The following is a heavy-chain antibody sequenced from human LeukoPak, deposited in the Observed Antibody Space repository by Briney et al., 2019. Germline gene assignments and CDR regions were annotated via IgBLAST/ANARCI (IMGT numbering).Heavy chain of an antibody. D-gene: IGHD2-21*01. J-gene: IGHJ4*02. CDR3: VRHRFASPLDS. V-gene: IGHV4-59*08. CDR2: IFYTGDS. Sequence: NPSETLSLTCTVSGVSSSSSYWSWIRQPPGKGLEWIGYIFYTGDSNHNPSFKSRVSISLDTSKDQISLKLSSVTAADTAVYYCVRHRFASPLDSWGQGTLVTVSS. CDR1: GVSSSSSY.